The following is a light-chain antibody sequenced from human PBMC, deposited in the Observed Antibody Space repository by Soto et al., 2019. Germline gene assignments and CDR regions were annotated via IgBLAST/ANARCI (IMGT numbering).Light chain of an antibody. J-gene: IGKJ5*01. V-gene: IGKV3-11*01. CDR3: QQRSNWPPIT. CDR2: DAS. Sequence: IVFTHSPSTVSLSPVERATLSCSASQSVSSYLAWYQQKPGQDPRLLIYDASNRATGITARFSGSGSGTEFTLTISSLEPEDFAVYYCQQRSNWPPITFGQGTRLEIK. CDR1: QSVSSY.